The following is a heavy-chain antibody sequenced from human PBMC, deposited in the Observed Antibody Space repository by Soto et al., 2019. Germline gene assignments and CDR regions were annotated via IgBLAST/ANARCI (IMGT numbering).Heavy chain of an antibody. V-gene: IGHV4-31*03. Sequence: PSETLSLTCTVSGGSISSGGYYWSWIRQHPGKGLEWIGYIYYSGSTYYNPSLKSRVTISVDTSKNQFSLKLSSVTAADTAVYYCARAVGPVDNYYMDVWGKGTTVTVS. CDR3: ARAVGPVDNYYMDV. CDR2: IYYSGST. J-gene: IGHJ6*03. CDR1: GGSISSGGYY. D-gene: IGHD2-2*01.